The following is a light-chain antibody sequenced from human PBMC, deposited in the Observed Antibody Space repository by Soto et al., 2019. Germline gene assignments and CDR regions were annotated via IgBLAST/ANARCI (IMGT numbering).Light chain of an antibody. CDR3: QQYGSFSPIT. Sequence: DIQIAHSPSTLSASVGERVTITCRANRSISNWLAWYQQRPGMAPKLLIFDASILQSGVPSRFSGSGSGTEFTLSISRLQTDDFATYYCQQYGSFSPITFGGGTKVDI. V-gene: IGKV1-5*01. J-gene: IGKJ4*01. CDR1: RSISNW. CDR2: DAS.